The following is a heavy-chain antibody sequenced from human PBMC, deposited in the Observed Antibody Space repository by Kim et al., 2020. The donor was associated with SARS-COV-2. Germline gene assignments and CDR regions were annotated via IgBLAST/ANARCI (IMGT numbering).Heavy chain of an antibody. CDR3: APQGYGSGILIPFVP. D-gene: IGHD3-10*01. Sequence: GGSLRLSCAASGFTFSSYGTHWVRQAPGKGLEWVAVIWYEGSNKYYADSVKGRFTISRDNSKNTLYLQMNSLRAEDTAVYYCAPQGYGSGILIPFVPWGQGTLVTVSS. V-gene: IGHV3-33*01. CDR1: GFTFSSYG. CDR2: IWYEGSNK. J-gene: IGHJ5*02.